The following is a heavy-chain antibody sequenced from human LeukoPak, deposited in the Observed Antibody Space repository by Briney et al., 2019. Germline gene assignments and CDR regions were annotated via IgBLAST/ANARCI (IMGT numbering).Heavy chain of an antibody. CDR2: IYHGGST. V-gene: IGHV4-4*02. Sequence: SETLSLTCAVSGDSISNSHWWSWVRQPPRKGLEWIGEIYHGGSTNFNPSLKSRVTISVDRSNNQFSLRLTSVTAADTAVYYCAIQNMITPGYWGQGTLVTVSS. J-gene: IGHJ4*02. CDR1: GDSISNSHW. D-gene: IGHD3-16*01. CDR3: AIQNMITPGY.